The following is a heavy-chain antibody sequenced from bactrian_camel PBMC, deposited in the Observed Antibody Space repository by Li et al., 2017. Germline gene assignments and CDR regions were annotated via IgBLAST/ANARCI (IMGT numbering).Heavy chain of an antibody. J-gene: IGHJ4*01. CDR1: GSTLSDYS. CDR2: IYTGGGPP. D-gene: IGHD5*01. V-gene: IGHV3S54*01. Sequence: HVQLVESGGGTVPAGGSLRLSCAASGSTLSDYSCMAWFRQSPGKQREGVANIYTGGGPPKYADSVKGRFTISRDNANYTLYLQMTSLQPEDTAMYYCGAKPCGAPGLVYFSYAGHGTQVTVS.